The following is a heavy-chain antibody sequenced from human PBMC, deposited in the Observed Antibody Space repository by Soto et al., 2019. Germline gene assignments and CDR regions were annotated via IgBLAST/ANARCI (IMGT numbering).Heavy chain of an antibody. V-gene: IGHV4-39*01. D-gene: IGHD3-16*01. CDR3: ARLRRGITFGGVSDY. J-gene: IGHJ4*02. Sequence: PSETLSLTCTVSGGSISRSSYYWGWIRQTPGKGMEWIGSIYYSGSTYYNPSLKSRVTISVDTSKNQFSLKLSSVTAADSAVYYCARLRRGITFGGVSDYWGQGTLVTVSS. CDR1: GGSISRSSYY. CDR2: IYYSGST.